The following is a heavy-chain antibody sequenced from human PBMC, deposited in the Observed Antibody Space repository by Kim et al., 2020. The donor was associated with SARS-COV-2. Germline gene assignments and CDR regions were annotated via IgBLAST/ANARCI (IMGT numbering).Heavy chain of an antibody. J-gene: IGHJ4*02. CDR3: ARGRWFGGVIPCFDY. CDR1: GYTFSRYW. Sequence: GGSLRLSCAASGYTFSRYWMSWVRQAPGKGLEWVAITKEDGSEKYSVDSVKGRFTISRDNAKNSLYLQMNSLRAEDTAVYFCARGRWFGGVIPCFDYWGQGTLVTVSS. D-gene: IGHD3-16*02. V-gene: IGHV3-7*03. CDR2: TKEDGSEK.